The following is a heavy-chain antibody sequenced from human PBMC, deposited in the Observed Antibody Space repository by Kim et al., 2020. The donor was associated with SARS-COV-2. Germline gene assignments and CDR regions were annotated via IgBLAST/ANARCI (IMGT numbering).Heavy chain of an antibody. D-gene: IGHD6-19*01. CDR1: GDSVSSNSAA. V-gene: IGHV6-1*01. CDR3: ARDLFEAKKARRTGYSSGYGY. J-gene: IGHJ4*02. Sequence: SQTLSLTCAISGDSVSSNSAAWNWIRQSPSRGLEWLGRTYYRSKWYNDYAVSVKSRITINPDTSKNQFSLQLNSVTPEDTAVYYCARDLFEAKKARRTGYSSGYGYWGQGTLVTVSS. CDR2: TYYRSKWYN.